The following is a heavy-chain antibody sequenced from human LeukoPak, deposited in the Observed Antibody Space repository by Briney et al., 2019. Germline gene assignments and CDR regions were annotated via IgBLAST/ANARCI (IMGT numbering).Heavy chain of an antibody. CDR1: GFTSTASA. Sequence: GTSVKVSCKASGFTSTASAVQWVRQARGQRLEWIGWIVVGRGNRNYAQKLQERLTITRDMSTGTAYMELGSLRSEDTAVYYCAATSVGTTINDPFDIWGQGTMVTVSS. CDR2: IVVGRGNR. D-gene: IGHD1-26*01. CDR3: AATSVGTTINDPFDI. V-gene: IGHV1-58*01. J-gene: IGHJ3*02.